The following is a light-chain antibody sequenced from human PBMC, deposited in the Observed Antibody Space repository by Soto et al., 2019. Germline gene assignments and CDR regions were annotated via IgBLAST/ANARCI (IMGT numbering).Light chain of an antibody. CDR1: QSVLYSSNNKNH. V-gene: IGKV4-1*01. CDR2: WAS. Sequence: DIVMSPSPDSLAVSLGERATINCKSSQSVLYSSNNKNHLAWYQQKPGQHPKLLIYWASTRESGFPDRFSGSGSGTDFTLTISSVQAEDLAVYYCQQYYITPWTFGQGTKVEIK. CDR3: QQYYITPWT. J-gene: IGKJ1*01.